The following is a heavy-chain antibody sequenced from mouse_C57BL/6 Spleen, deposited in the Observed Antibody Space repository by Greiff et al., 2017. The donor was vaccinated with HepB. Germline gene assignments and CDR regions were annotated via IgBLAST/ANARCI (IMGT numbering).Heavy chain of an antibody. V-gene: IGHV7-3*01. CDR2: IRNKANGYTT. CDR3: AAYPPDYARDY. Sequence: EVMLVESGGGLVQPGGSLSLSCAASGFTFTDYYMSWVRQPPGKALEWLGFIRNKANGYTTEYSASVKGRFTISRDNSQSILYLQMNALRAEDSATYYCAAYPPDYARDYWGQGTSVTVSS. J-gene: IGHJ4*01. CDR1: GFTFTDYY.